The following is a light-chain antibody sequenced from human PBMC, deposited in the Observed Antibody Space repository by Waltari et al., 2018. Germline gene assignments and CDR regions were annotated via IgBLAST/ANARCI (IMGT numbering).Light chain of an antibody. Sequence: DIVMTQTPLSLPVTPGEPASTSCRSSQSLLDSDGYTCLDWYLQKPGQSPQLLIYEVSNRVSGVPDRFSGSGSGTDFTLKISRVEAEDVGVYVCMQSIEFPFTVGPGTKLDIK. V-gene: IGKV2-40*01. CDR2: EVS. CDR1: QSLLDSDGYTC. J-gene: IGKJ3*01. CDR3: MQSIEFPFT.